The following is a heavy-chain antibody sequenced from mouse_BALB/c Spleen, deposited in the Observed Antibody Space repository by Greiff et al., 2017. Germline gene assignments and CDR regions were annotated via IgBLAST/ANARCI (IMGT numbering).Heavy chain of an antibody. V-gene: IGHV1-14*01. Sequence: VQLQQSGPELVKPGASVKMSCKASGYTFTSYVMHWVKQKPGQGLEWIGYINPYNDGTKYNEKFKGKATLTSDKSSSTAYMELSSLTSEDSAVYYCARVEDYYGSSYDYWGQGTTLTVSS. CDR2: INPYNDGT. D-gene: IGHD1-1*01. CDR3: ARVEDYYGSSYDY. CDR1: GYTFTSYV. J-gene: IGHJ2*01.